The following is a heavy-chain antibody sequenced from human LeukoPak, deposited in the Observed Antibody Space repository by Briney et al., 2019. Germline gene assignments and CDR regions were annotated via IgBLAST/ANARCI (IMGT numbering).Heavy chain of an antibody. J-gene: IGHJ4*02. CDR2: ISAYNGNT. CDR3: ARDLSRDSSGLAKPDY. Sequence: ASVKVSCKASGYTFTSYGISWVRQAPGQGLEWMGWISAYNGNTNYAQKLQGRVTMTTDTSTSTAYMELRSLRSDDTAVYYCARDLSRDSSGLAKPDYRGQGTLVTVSS. V-gene: IGHV1-18*01. CDR1: GYTFTSYG. D-gene: IGHD3-22*01.